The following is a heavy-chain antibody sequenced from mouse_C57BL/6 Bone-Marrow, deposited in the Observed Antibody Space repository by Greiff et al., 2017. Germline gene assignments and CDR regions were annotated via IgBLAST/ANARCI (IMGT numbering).Heavy chain of an antibody. CDR1: GYTFTSYW. V-gene: IGHV1-59*01. Sequence: QVQLQQPGAELVRPGTSVKLSCKASGYTFTSYWMHWVKQRPGQGLEWIGVIDPSDSYTNYNQKFKGKATLTVDTSSSTAYMQLSSLTSEGSAVYYCARGIYYDYDEDFDYWGQGTTLTVSS. J-gene: IGHJ2*01. CDR2: IDPSDSYT. CDR3: ARGIYYDYDEDFDY. D-gene: IGHD2-4*01.